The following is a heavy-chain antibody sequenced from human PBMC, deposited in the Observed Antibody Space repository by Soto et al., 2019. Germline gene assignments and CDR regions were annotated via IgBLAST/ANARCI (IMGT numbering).Heavy chain of an antibody. Sequence: GGSLRLSCAASGLTFSSYGMHWVRKAPGKGLEWVAVIWYDGSNKYYADSVKGRFTISRDNSKNTLYLQMNSLRAEDTAVYYCASGFDFWSGYYIHYRGQGTLVTVSS. D-gene: IGHD3-3*01. J-gene: IGHJ4*02. V-gene: IGHV3-33*01. CDR3: ASGFDFWSGYYIHY. CDR1: GLTFSSYG. CDR2: IWYDGSNK.